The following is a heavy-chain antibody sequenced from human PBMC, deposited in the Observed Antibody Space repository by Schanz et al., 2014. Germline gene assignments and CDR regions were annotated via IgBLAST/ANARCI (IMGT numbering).Heavy chain of an antibody. Sequence: QVQLVESGGGVVQPERSLRLSCAASGFNFANHAIHWVRQGQGNGLQWVAVISSDGSKKLYADSVKGRFTISRDNSKNTLYLQMNSLRAEDTAVYYCATEGPRGTRHPINYYYAMDNWGQGTKVTV. V-gene: IGHV3-33*05. CDR2: ISSDGSKK. J-gene: IGHJ6*02. CDR3: ATEGPRGTRHPINYYYAMDN. D-gene: IGHD6-6*01. CDR1: GFNFANHA.